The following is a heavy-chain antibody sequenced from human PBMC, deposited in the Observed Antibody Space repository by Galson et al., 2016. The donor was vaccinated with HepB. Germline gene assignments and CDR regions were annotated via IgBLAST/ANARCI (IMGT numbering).Heavy chain of an antibody. CDR1: GFTFRSYG. CDR2: ISYDGNNK. V-gene: IGHV3-30*18. J-gene: IGHJ6*02. CDR3: AKDGRDAYNFNYYYYAMDV. D-gene: IGHD5-24*01. Sequence: SLRLSCAASGFTFRSYGMHWVRQAPGKGLEWVAVISYDGNNKYYADSVKGRFTISRDNSKNTLYLQRNSLGAEDTAVYYCAKDGRDAYNFNYYYYAMDVWGQGTTVTVSS.